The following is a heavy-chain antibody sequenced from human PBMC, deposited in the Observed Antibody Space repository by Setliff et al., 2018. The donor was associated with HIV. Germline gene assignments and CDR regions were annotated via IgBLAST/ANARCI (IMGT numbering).Heavy chain of an antibody. V-gene: IGHV4-39*07. Sequence: PSETLSLTCNVSGGSITSSTFYWAWIRQPPGEGLEWIGTIYHSGTTYHNPSLKSRVIMSVDTSENQFSLKLSSVTAADTAVYYCARDLRITLFGGDVYYYYGMDVWGQGTLVTVSS. D-gene: IGHD3-3*01. CDR3: ARDLRITLFGGDVYYYYGMDV. CDR1: GGSITSSTFY. J-gene: IGHJ6*02. CDR2: IYHSGTT.